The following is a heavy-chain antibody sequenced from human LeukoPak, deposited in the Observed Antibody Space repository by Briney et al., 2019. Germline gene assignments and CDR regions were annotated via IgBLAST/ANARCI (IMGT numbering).Heavy chain of an antibody. Sequence: GGSLRLSCAASGFSFSRHDMHWVRQATGKGLEWVSAIGTAGDTDNSGSVKGRFTISREDARNFLFLQMDSLRAGDTAVYYCAREIAVAGFWYFDLWGRGTLVTVSS. D-gene: IGHD6-19*01. V-gene: IGHV3-13*01. CDR1: GFSFSRHD. J-gene: IGHJ2*01. CDR2: IGTAGDT. CDR3: AREIAVAGFWYFDL.